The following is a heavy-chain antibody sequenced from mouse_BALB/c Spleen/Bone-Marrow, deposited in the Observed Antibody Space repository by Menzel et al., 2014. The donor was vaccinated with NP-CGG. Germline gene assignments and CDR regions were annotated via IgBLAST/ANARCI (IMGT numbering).Heavy chain of an antibody. Sequence: VQLQQSGPELVKPGASVKISCKASGYSFTGYFMNWVKQSHGKSLEWIGRINPYNGDTFYNQKFKSKTTLTVDKSSSTAHMERLSLTSEDSAVYYCGKGYGNCDYAMDYWGQGTSVTVSS. J-gene: IGHJ4*01. CDR2: INPYNGDT. CDR3: GKGYGNCDYAMDY. CDR1: GYSFTGYF. V-gene: IGHV1-37*01. D-gene: IGHD2-10*02.